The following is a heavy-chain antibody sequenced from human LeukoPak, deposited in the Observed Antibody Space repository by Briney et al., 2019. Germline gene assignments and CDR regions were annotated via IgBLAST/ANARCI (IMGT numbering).Heavy chain of an antibody. J-gene: IGHJ4*02. CDR1: GFTFSSYN. CDR2: ISSRSNYI. Sequence: GGSLRLSCAASGFTFSSYNMNWVRQAPGKGLEWVSSISSRSNYIYYADSMKGRFTISRDNAKNSLYLQMNSLRAEDTAVYYCARDFSGYSSSLDYWGQGTLVTVSS. CDR3: ARDFSGYSSSLDY. D-gene: IGHD3-22*01. V-gene: IGHV3-21*01.